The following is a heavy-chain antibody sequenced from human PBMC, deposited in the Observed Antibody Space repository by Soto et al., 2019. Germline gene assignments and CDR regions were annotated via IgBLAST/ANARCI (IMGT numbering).Heavy chain of an antibody. Sequence: GGSLRLSCAASGFTFSSHGMNWVRQAPGKGLEWVSYISSSGSTIYYADSVKGRFTISRDNAKNSLYLQMNSLRAEDTAVYYCARDSLYYDILTGYGRPDYWGQGTLVTVSS. CDR1: GFTFSSHG. CDR2: ISSSGSTI. D-gene: IGHD3-9*01. J-gene: IGHJ4*02. V-gene: IGHV3-48*03. CDR3: ARDSLYYDILTGYGRPDY.